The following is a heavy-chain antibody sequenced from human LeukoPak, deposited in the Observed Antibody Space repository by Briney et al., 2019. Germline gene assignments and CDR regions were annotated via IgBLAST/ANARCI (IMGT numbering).Heavy chain of an antibody. CDR3: ARSYCSSTSCYGPHNWFDP. J-gene: IGHJ5*02. V-gene: IGHV4-30-2*01. CDR2: IYDSVST. Sequence: AQTLSLTCAVSGGSISSGGYAWSWIRQPPGKGLEWIGYIYDSVSTYYNSSLKSRVTISVDRSKNQFSLKLSSVTAADTAVYYCARSYCSSTSCYGPHNWFDPWGQGTLVTVSS. CDR1: GGSISSGGYA. D-gene: IGHD2-2*01.